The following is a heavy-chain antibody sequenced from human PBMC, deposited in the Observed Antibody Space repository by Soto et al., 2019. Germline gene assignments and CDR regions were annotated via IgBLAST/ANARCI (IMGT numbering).Heavy chain of an antibody. D-gene: IGHD3-16*01. CDR1: GFIFSSCA. CDR2: ISYDGINK. CDR3: VQDRGPFGDGRERGDY. V-gene: IGHV3-30*09. Sequence: VQLVESGGGVVQPGRSLRLSCAASGFIFSSCAMHWVRQAPGKGLEWVAVISYDGINKYYGDSVKGRFAISRDNSKNTLYLQMNSLSADDTAVDYCVQDRGPFGDGRERGDYWGQGTLVAVSS. J-gene: IGHJ4*02.